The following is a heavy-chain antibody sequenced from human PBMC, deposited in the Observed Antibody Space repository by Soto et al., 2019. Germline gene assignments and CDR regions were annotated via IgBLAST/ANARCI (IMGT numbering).Heavy chain of an antibody. CDR3: ARVGLSYNSGYYYGAFDI. D-gene: IGHD3-22*01. Sequence: PGGSLRLSCAASGFTFSSYAMHWVRQAPGKGLEWVAVISYDGSNKYYADSVKGRFTISRDNSKNTLYLQMNSLRAEDTAVYYCARVGLSYNSGYYYGAFDIWGQGTMVTVSS. CDR1: GFTFSSYA. J-gene: IGHJ3*02. CDR2: ISYDGSNK. V-gene: IGHV3-30-3*01.